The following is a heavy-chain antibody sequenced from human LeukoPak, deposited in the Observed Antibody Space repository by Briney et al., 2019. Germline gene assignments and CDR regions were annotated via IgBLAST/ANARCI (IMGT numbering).Heavy chain of an antibody. CDR2: ISYDGSNK. CDR1: GFTFSSYA. Sequence: SGGSLRLSCAASGFTFSSYAMHWVRQAPGKGLEWVAVISYDGSNKYYADSVKGRFTISRDNSKNTLYLQMNSLRAEDTAVYYCARDKGHHRIAVAGIDYWGQGTLVTVFS. D-gene: IGHD6-19*01. CDR3: ARDKGHHRIAVAGIDY. J-gene: IGHJ4*02. V-gene: IGHV3-30-3*01.